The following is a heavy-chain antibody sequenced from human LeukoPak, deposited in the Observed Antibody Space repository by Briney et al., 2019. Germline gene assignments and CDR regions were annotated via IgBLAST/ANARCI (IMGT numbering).Heavy chain of an antibody. CDR3: VRDFIAAAGTGA. CDR1: GYTFTGYY. Sequence: ASVKVSCKASGYTFTGYYMHWVRQAPGQGLEWMGWINPNSGGTNYAQKFQGRVTMTRDTSISTAYMELSRLRSDDTAVYYCVRDFIAAAGTGAWGQGTLVTVSS. D-gene: IGHD6-13*01. V-gene: IGHV1-2*02. CDR2: INPNSGGT. J-gene: IGHJ5*02.